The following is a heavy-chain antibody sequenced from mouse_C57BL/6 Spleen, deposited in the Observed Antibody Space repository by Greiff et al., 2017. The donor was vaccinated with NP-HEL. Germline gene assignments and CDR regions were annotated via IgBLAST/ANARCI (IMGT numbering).Heavy chain of an antibody. Sequence: EVQLQQSGPELVKPGASVKIPCKASGYTFTDYNMDWVKQSHGKSLEWIGDINPNNGGTIYNQKFKGKATLTVDKSSSTAYMELRSLTSEDTAVYYCATYSKGAMDYWGQGTSVTVSS. J-gene: IGHJ4*01. D-gene: IGHD2-5*01. CDR2: INPNNGGT. CDR3: ATYSKGAMDY. CDR1: GYTFTDYN. V-gene: IGHV1-18*01.